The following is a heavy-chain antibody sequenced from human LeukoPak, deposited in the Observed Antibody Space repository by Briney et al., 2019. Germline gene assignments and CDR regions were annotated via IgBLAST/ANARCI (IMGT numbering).Heavy chain of an antibody. J-gene: IGHJ5*02. CDR3: ARVGSWYNNHNWSDP. Sequence: VASVKVSCKASGYTFTSYYMHWVRQAPGQGLEWMGRINPSGGSTTYSQNFQGRVTMTRDTSINTAYLEVSRLKSEDTAVYYCARVGSWYNNHNWSDPWGQGTLVTVSS. V-gene: IGHV1-46*01. CDR2: INPSGGST. CDR1: GYTFTSYY. D-gene: IGHD6-13*01.